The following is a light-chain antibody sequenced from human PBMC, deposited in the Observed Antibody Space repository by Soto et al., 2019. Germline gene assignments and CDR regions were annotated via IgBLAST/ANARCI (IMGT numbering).Light chain of an antibody. V-gene: IGLV2-14*01. J-gene: IGLJ1*01. CDR1: SSDVGGYNY. CDR3: SSYTSTSIRV. CDR2: EVS. Sequence: QSALTQPAFVSGSPGQSITISCTGTSSDVGGYNYVSWYQHPPGKAPKLMISEVSNRPSGVSNRFSGSKSGNTASLTISGLQAEDEADYYCSSYTSTSIRVFGTGTKAPS.